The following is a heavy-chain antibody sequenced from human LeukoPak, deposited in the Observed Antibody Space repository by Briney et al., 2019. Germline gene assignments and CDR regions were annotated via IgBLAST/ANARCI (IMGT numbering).Heavy chain of an antibody. CDR1: GESFSGYY. J-gene: IGHJ3*02. D-gene: IGHD1-26*01. CDR2: IDHSGIN. V-gene: IGHV4-34*01. Sequence: PSETLSLTCAVYGESFSGYYWSWVRQPPGKGVEWIGEIDHSGINKYNTYLKRRVTISEDTSKNQCSLKLSSVTAADTAVYYCASVYSGTYYDAFDIWGQGTMVTVSS. CDR3: ASVYSGTYYDAFDI.